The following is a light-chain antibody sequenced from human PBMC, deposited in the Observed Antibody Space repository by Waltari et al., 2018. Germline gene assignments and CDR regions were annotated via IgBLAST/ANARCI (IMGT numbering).Light chain of an antibody. CDR2: DVS. V-gene: IGLV2-23*02. CDR3: CSYVDTTSWL. J-gene: IGLJ3*02. Sequence: QSALTQPASVSGSPGQSITISCTGTSRDLGNYNFVSWYQHQPGQAPKLVIYDVSARPSGVSNRFSGSKSGNTASLTISGLQPEDEADYYCCSYVDTTSWLFGGGTKLTVL. CDR1: SRDLGNYNF.